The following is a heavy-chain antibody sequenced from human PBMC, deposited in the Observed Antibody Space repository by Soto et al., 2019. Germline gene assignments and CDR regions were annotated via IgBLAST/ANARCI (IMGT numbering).Heavy chain of an antibody. CDR1: GFTFNTHW. J-gene: IGHJ6*02. CDR3: ARDRDELVGIFPYYYGMDV. CDR2: ISSSGRTT. V-gene: IGHV3-48*04. Sequence: GGSLRLSCTASGFTFNTHWMHWVRQAPGKGLVWVSYISSSGRTTYYADSVKGRFTISRDNAKNSLSLQMNSLRADDTAVYYCARDRDELVGIFPYYYGMDVWGQGTTVTVSS. D-gene: IGHD2-21*01.